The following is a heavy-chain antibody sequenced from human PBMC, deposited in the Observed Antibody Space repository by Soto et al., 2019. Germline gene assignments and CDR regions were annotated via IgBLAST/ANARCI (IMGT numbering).Heavy chain of an antibody. CDR3: VSGYPCVGFDY. D-gene: IGHD5-18*01. Sequence: PSETLSLTCTVSGGSISSSSYYWGWIRQPPGKGLEWIGTIYYSGSTSYHPSLKSRVTISVDTSKNQVSLKLNSVTAADTAVYICVSGYPCVGFDYWGQGTLVTVSS. V-gene: IGHV4-39*01. J-gene: IGHJ4*02. CDR2: IYYSGST. CDR1: GGSISSSSYY.